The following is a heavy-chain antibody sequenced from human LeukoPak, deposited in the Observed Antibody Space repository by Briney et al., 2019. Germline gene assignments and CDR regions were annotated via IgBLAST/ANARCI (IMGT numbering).Heavy chain of an antibody. J-gene: IGHJ6*02. CDR1: GFTVSSNY. CDR3: ARQRGLVRGVPSCGMDV. D-gene: IGHD3-10*01. CDR2: IHSGGST. V-gene: IGHV3-66*04. Sequence: GGSLRLSCAASGFTVSSNYMSWVRQTPGKGLEWVSVIHSGGSTYYADSVKGRFTISRDNSKNTLYLQMNSLRAEDTAVYYCARQRGLVRGVPSCGMDVWGQGTTVTVSS.